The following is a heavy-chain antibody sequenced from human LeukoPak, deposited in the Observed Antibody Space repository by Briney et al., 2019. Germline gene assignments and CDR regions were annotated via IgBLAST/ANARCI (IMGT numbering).Heavy chain of an antibody. V-gene: IGHV3-30*18. CDR3: GKGVRGVTGYMDA. CDR1: GFTFSTYG. D-gene: IGHD3-10*01. CDR2: ISYDGNYK. J-gene: IGHJ6*03. Sequence: GGSLRLSCAASGFTFSTYGMHWVRQAPGKGLEWVAVISYDGNYKYYGDSVKGRFTISRDNSKSTLYLQMNSLRAEDTAVYYCGKGVRGVTGYMDAWGKGTTVTVSS.